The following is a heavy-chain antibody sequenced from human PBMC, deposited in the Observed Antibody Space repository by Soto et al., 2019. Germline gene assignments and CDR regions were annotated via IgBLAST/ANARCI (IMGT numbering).Heavy chain of an antibody. V-gene: IGHV3-30*18. CDR2: ISYDGSNK. CDR1: GFTFSSYG. D-gene: IGHD2-2*01. Sequence: GGSLRLSCAASGFTFSSYGMHWVRQAPGKGLEWVAVISYDGSNKYYADSVKGRFTISRDNSKNTLYLQMNSLRAEDTAVYYCAKGGGYCSSTSCSIDDWGQGTLVTVAS. J-gene: IGHJ4*02. CDR3: AKGGGYCSSTSCSIDD.